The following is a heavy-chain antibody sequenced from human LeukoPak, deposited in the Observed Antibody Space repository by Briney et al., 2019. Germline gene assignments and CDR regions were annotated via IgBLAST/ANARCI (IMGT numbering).Heavy chain of an antibody. CDR2: IYYSGST. CDR3: ARVSHYYDSSGYYRSGAFDI. V-gene: IGHV4-39*07. CDR1: GGSISSSSYY. J-gene: IGHJ3*02. Sequence: SETLSLTCTVSGGSISSSSYYWGWIRQPPGKGLEWIGSIYYSGSTYYNPSLKSRVTISVDTSKNQFSLKLSSVTAADTAVYYCARVSHYYDSSGYYRSGAFDIWGQGTMVTVSS. D-gene: IGHD3-22*01.